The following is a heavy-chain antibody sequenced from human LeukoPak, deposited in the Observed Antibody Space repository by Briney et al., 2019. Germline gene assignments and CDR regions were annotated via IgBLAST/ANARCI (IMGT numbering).Heavy chain of an antibody. D-gene: IGHD2-2*01. V-gene: IGHV4-61*01. CDR3: ARYCSSTSCSDNAFDI. CDR2: IYYSGST. J-gene: IGHJ3*02. CDR1: GASVSSGRYY. Sequence: SETLSLTCTVSGASVSSGRYYWSWIRQPPGRGLEYIGYIYYSGSTNYNPSLRSRVTISADTSKNQFSLKLSSVTAADTALYYCARYCSSTSCSDNAFDIWGQGTMVTVSS.